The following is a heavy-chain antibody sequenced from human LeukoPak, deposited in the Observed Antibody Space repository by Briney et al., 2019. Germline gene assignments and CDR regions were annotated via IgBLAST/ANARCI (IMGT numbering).Heavy chain of an antibody. CDR1: GYSFRTSW. CDR2: IYPRDSEI. Sequence: GESLKISCEGSGYSFRTSWVAWVRQMPGKGLEWMGSIYPRDSEIRYSPSFQDQVTISADNSISTAYLQWSSLKASDTAMYYCARPAYSSSLSSHFDPWGQGTLVTVSS. D-gene: IGHD6-13*01. V-gene: IGHV5-51*01. J-gene: IGHJ5*02. CDR3: ARPAYSSSLSSHFDP.